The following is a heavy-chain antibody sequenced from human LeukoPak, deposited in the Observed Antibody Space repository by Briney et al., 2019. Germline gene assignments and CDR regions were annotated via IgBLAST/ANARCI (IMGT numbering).Heavy chain of an antibody. CDR1: GFTFSNYW. D-gene: IGHD1-1*01. J-gene: IGHJ3*02. Sequence: PGGSLRLSCAASGFTFSNYWVHWVRQAPGKGLEWVSVIYGGGSTNYADSVKGRFTISRDTSKNTLYLQMNSLRAEDTAVYYCAREELDDAFDIWGQGTMVTVSS. CDR3: AREELDDAFDI. V-gene: IGHV3-66*02. CDR2: IYGGGST.